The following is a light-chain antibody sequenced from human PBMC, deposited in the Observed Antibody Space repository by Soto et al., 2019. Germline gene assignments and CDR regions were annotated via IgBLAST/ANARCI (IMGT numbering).Light chain of an antibody. J-gene: IGLJ1*01. CDR3: AAWDDGLSGYV. V-gene: IGLV1-44*01. CDR2: IND. Sequence: QSVLTQPPSASGTPGQTVTISCSGSSSNIGDNPVNWYQQLPGAAPKLLIYINDQRPSGVPDRFSGSKSGTSASLAISGLQPEDEADYYCAAWDDGLSGYVFGTGNKVTVL. CDR1: SSNIGDNP.